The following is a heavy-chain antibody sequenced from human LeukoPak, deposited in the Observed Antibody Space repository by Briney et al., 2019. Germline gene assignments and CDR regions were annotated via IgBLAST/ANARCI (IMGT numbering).Heavy chain of an antibody. V-gene: IGHV3-23*01. CDR2: ISGGGGDI. Sequence: GGSLRLPCAASGFTFSTYAMSWVRQAPGKGLEWVSAISGGGGDIYYADSVKGRFAISRDNSKNTLYLQMNSLRAEDTAVYYCARSYVGADRYFDYWGQGTLVTVSS. J-gene: IGHJ4*02. CDR1: GFTFSTYA. D-gene: IGHD1-26*01. CDR3: ARSYVGADRYFDY.